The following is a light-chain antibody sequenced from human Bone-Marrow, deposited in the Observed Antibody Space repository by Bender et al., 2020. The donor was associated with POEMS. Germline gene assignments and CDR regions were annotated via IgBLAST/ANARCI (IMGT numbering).Light chain of an antibody. V-gene: IGLV2-14*01. CDR3: SSYTSSDTLVI. CDR1: SSDVGGYNY. CDR2: DVN. Sequence: QSALTQPASVSGSPGQSITISCTGTSSDVGGYNYVSWYQQHPGKAPKVMIFDVNKRPSGVSNRFSGSKSVNTASLTISGLQAEDEADYYCSSYTSSDTLVIFGGGTKLTVL. J-gene: IGLJ2*01.